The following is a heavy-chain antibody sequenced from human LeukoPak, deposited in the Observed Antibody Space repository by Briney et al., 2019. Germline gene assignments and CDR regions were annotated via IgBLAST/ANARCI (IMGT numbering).Heavy chain of an antibody. Sequence: ASVKVSCKVSGYTLTELSMHWVRQAPGKGLEWMGGFDPEDGETIYAQKFQGRVTMTKDTSTDTAYMELSSLRSEDTAVYYCATDAHCSGGSCYLNLWGQGTLVTVSS. CDR1: GYTLTELS. CDR3: ATDAHCSGGSCYLNL. D-gene: IGHD2-15*01. J-gene: IGHJ5*02. V-gene: IGHV1-24*01. CDR2: FDPEDGET.